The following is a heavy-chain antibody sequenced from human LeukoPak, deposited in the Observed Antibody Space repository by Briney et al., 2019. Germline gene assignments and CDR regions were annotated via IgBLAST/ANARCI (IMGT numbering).Heavy chain of an antibody. Sequence: GGSLRLSCAASGFTFSSYAMSWVRQAPGKGLEWVALIQYDGNHKFYADSVKGRFTISRDNSKSTLYLQMNSLRAEDTAVYYCAKEGDAFDIWGQGTMVTVSS. CDR2: IQYDGNHK. CDR3: AKEGDAFDI. J-gene: IGHJ3*02. V-gene: IGHV3-30*02. CDR1: GFTFSSYA.